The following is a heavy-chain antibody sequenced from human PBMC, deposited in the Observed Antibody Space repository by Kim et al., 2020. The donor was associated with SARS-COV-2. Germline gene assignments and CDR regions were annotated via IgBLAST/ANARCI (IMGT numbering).Heavy chain of an antibody. CDR3: ARVIQGGMDV. Sequence: GGSLRLSCAASGFTFSSYDMHWVRQGPGKGLEWVSSFGTAGDTYYPASVKGRFTISRENAKNSLYLQMNSLRAGDTAVYYCARVIQGGMDVWGQGTTVTVSS. J-gene: IGHJ6*02. CDR2: FGTAGDT. V-gene: IGHV3-13*01. CDR1: GFTFSSYD.